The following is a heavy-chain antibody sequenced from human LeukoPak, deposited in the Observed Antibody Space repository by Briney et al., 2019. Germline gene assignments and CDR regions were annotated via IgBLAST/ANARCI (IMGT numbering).Heavy chain of an antibody. Sequence: SETLSLTCTVSGGSISSSGYYWSWIRQHPGKGLEWIGYIYYSGSSYYNPSLKSRVVISVDTSKNQFSLKLSSVTAADTAVYYCASSSSWYAWDYWGQGTLVTISS. CDR1: GGSISSSGYY. D-gene: IGHD6-13*01. V-gene: IGHV4-31*03. CDR3: ASSSSWYAWDY. J-gene: IGHJ4*02. CDR2: IYYSGSS.